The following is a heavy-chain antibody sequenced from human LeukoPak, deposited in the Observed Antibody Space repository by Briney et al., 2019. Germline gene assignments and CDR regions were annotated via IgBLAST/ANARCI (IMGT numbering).Heavy chain of an antibody. CDR1: GFTFSSYG. CDR2: IWYDGSNK. V-gene: IGHV3-33*01. Sequence: GGSLRLSCAASGFTFSSYGMHWVRQAPGKGLEWVAVIWYDGSNKYYADSVKGRFTISRDNSKNTLYLQTNSLRAEDTAVYYCARGGPYYDILTGYYTRPYYFDYWGQGTLVTVSS. D-gene: IGHD3-9*01. J-gene: IGHJ4*02. CDR3: ARGGPYYDILTGYYTRPYYFDY.